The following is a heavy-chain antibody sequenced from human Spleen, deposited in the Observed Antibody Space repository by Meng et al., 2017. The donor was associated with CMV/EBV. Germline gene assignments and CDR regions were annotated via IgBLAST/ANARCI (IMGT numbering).Heavy chain of an antibody. CDR3: AKDQEKRWLQPYHFDY. V-gene: IGHV3-23*01. D-gene: IGHD5-24*01. CDR1: GFTFSSNA. CDR2: ISGSGGTT. Sequence: GFTFSSNAMSWVRQAPGKGREWVSAISGSGGTTYYADSVKGRFTISRDNSKNTLSLQMNSLRTEETALYYCAKDQEKRWLQPYHFDYWGQGTLVTVSS. J-gene: IGHJ4*02.